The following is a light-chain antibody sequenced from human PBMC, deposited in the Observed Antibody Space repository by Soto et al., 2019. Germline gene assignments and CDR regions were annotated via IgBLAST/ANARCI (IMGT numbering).Light chain of an antibody. J-gene: IGKJ4*01. V-gene: IGKV3-11*01. Sequence: EIVFTQSPATRALSPGERATLSCSASQSVSSSLAWYQQKPGQAPRLLIYGASNGATGIPARFSGTGSGTDFTLTISSLEPEDFAVYYCQQRYKWPLTFGGGTKVDIK. CDR2: GAS. CDR3: QQRYKWPLT. CDR1: QSVSSS.